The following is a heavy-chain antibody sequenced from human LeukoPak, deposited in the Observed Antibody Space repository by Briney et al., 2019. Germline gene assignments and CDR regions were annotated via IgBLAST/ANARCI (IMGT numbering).Heavy chain of an antibody. V-gene: IGHV3-74*01. CDR2: ISSDGSIT. CDR1: GFTISGNW. Sequence: GGSLRLSCAASGFTISGNWMHWVRQAPGKGLVWVSRISSDGSITSYADSVKGRFTISRDNAKNTLYLQMNSLRAEDTAVYYCAKYTGALEPLDYWGQGTLVTVSS. D-gene: IGHD2-2*02. CDR3: AKYTGALEPLDY. J-gene: IGHJ4*02.